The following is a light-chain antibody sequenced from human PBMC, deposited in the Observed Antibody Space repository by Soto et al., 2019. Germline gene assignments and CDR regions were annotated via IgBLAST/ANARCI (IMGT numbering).Light chain of an antibody. CDR2: GAS. J-gene: IGKJ1*01. CDR1: ESISSY. V-gene: IGKV1-39*01. CDR3: QQSYSIPWT. Sequence: DRQMTQSPSSLSASVGDRVTITCRASESISSYVNWYQQRPGKAPKVLIYGASSLQSGVPSRFSGSGYGTDFTLTVSNLQPEDFATYYCQQSYSIPWTCGQGTKVDIK.